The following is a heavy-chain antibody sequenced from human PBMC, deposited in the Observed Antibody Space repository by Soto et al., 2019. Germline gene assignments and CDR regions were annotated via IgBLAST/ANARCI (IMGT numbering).Heavy chain of an antibody. CDR1: GYSFTSYW. CDR2: IDPSDSYT. CDR3: SRTVTTNYYNYGIDD. J-gene: IGHJ6*02. D-gene: IGHD4-17*01. V-gene: IGHV5-10-1*01. Sequence: GESLTISCKGSGYSFTSYWISWVRQMPGKGLEWMGRIDPSDSYTNYSPSFQGHVTISADKSISTAYLQWSSLKASDPALYYCSRTVTTNYYNYGIDDWGQGTTVTDSS.